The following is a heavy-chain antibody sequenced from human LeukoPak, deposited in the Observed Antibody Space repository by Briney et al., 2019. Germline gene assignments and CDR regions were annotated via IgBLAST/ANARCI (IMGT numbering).Heavy chain of an antibody. CDR1: EFTFSSYW. D-gene: IGHD6-19*01. Sequence: GGSLILSCAASEFTFSSYWMTWVRQAPGKGLEWVANIKQDGSEKYYVDSVKGRFTISRDNSKNSLYLQMNSLRAEDTAVYYCATYSSGWSLDYWGQGTLVTVSS. J-gene: IGHJ4*02. V-gene: IGHV3-7*02. CDR3: ATYSSGWSLDY. CDR2: IKQDGSEK.